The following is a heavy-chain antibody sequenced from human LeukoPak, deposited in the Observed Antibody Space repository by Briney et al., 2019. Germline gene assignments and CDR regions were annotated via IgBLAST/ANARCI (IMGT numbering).Heavy chain of an antibody. Sequence: PSETLSLTCNVSGGSIGGHTFYWDWIRQPPGKGLEWIATIYYNGNTFYNPSRKSRVASSVDMSKSQFSLHLSSVSAADTAVYYCARLTALAGHRGAFDIWGPGTMVTVSS. D-gene: IGHD6-19*01. J-gene: IGHJ3*02. CDR2: IYYNGNT. V-gene: IGHV4-39*01. CDR1: GGSIGGHTFY. CDR3: ARLTALAGHRGAFDI.